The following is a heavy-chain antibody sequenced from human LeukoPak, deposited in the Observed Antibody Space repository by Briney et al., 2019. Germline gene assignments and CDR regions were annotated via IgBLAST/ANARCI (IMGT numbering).Heavy chain of an antibody. Sequence: SQPLSLTFAISGDRVSTNSVGWNWIRQSPSRGLEWLGRTYYNSNWYNHYAVSVKSRIIINPDTSKNQFSLQLNSVTPEDTAVYYCARGWLQSGFDYWGQGTLVTVSS. CDR3: ARGWLQSGFDY. J-gene: IGHJ4*02. V-gene: IGHV6-1*01. CDR1: GDRVSTNSVG. D-gene: IGHD5-24*01. CDR2: TYYNSNWYN.